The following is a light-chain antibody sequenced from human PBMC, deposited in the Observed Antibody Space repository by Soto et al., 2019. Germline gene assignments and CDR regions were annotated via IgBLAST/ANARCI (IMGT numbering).Light chain of an antibody. J-gene: IGKJ1*01. V-gene: IGKV3-11*01. CDR1: QSVSHY. CDR3: QQRYDWPWT. CDR2: DGS. Sequence: IVFRHSPAMLAFSPGESASLSCRASQSVSHYLAWYQQKPGLAPKLLIYDGSKMATGVPARFSGSGSGTDFTLTISSLEPEDFAVYFCQQRYDWPWTFGLGTKVDI.